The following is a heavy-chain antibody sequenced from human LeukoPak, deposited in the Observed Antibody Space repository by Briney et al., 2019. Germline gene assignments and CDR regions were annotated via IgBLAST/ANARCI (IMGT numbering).Heavy chain of an antibody. CDR2: ISWNSGSI. CDR3: AKGYLDRAAAPVDY. CDR1: GFTVSSNY. V-gene: IGHV3-9*01. J-gene: IGHJ4*02. Sequence: PGGSLRLSCAASGFTVSSNYMSWVRQAPGKGLEWVSGISWNSGSIGYADSVKGRFTISRDNAKNSLYLQMNSLRAEDTALYYCAKGYLDRAAAPVDYWGQGTLVTVSS. D-gene: IGHD6-13*01.